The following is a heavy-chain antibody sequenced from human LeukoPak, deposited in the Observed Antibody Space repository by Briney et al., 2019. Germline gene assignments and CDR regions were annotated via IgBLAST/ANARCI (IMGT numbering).Heavy chain of an antibody. CDR2: IRPDGSTT. D-gene: IGHD2-21*01. J-gene: IGHJ4*02. Sequence: PGGSLRLSCAASGFTFSTYWMHWVRQIPGEGLVWVSLIRPDGSTTAYADSVRGRFTISRDNARNTLYLQLTSLGAEDTAIYYCARVSSLWAFDYWGQGALVTVSS. CDR3: ARVSSLWAFDY. V-gene: IGHV3-74*01. CDR1: GFTFSTYW.